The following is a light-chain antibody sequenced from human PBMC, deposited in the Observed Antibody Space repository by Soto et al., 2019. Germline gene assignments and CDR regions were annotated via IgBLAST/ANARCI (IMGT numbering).Light chain of an antibody. CDR1: GPNIGGNA. J-gene: IGLJ2*01. CDR3: AAWDDSLNGHVV. CDR2: SNN. Sequence: QSVLTQPPSASGTPGQRVTISCSGSGPNIGGNAVNWYQQLPGTAPKVLIYSNNQRPSGVPDRFSGSKSGTSASLAISGLQSEDEADYYCAAWDDSLNGHVVFGGGTKLTVL. V-gene: IGLV1-44*01.